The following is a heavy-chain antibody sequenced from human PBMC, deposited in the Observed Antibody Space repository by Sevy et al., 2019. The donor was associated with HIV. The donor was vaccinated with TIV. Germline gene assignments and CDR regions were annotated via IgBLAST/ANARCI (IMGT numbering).Heavy chain of an antibody. CDR1: GFTFSGSA. D-gene: IGHD3-16*01. Sequence: GGSLRLSCAASGFTFSGSAMHWVRQASGKGLEWVGRISTKANTYATAYSASVRGRFTLSRDDSKNTAYLLMNSLKTEDTAVYCCTAGGGAYYFDYWGQGSLVTVSS. V-gene: IGHV3-73*01. J-gene: IGHJ4*02. CDR2: ISTKANTYAT. CDR3: TAGGGAYYFDY.